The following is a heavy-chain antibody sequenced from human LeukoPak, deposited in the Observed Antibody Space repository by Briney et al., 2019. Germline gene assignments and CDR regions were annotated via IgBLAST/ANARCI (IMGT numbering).Heavy chain of an antibody. CDR2: IYTSGST. V-gene: IGHV4-4*09. CDR1: GGSISSYY. J-gene: IGHJ6*03. Sequence: SETLSLTCTVSGGSISSYYWSWIRQPPGKGLEWIGYIYTSGSTNYNPSLKSRVTISVDTSKNQFSLKLSSVTAADTAVYYCARVRSEKPYYDFWSGYYAPTNYYYYYMDVWGKGTTVTVSS. CDR3: ARVRSEKPYYDFWSGYYAPTNYYYYYMDV. D-gene: IGHD3-3*01.